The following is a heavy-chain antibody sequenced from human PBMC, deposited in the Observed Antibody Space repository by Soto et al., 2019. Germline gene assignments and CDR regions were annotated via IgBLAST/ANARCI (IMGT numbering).Heavy chain of an antibody. V-gene: IGHV2-26*01. Sequence: SGPTLVNPTETLTLTCTVSGFSLSNARMGVSWIRQPPGKALELLAHIFSNDEKSYSTSLKSRLTISKDTPKSQVVLTMTNMETVDTATYYCERIQHDFWRGYYQSHYYYMDVWGKATTVTVSS. CDR1: GFSLSNARMG. D-gene: IGHD3-3*01. CDR2: IFSNDEK. J-gene: IGHJ6*03. CDR3: ERIQHDFWRGYYQSHYYYMDV.